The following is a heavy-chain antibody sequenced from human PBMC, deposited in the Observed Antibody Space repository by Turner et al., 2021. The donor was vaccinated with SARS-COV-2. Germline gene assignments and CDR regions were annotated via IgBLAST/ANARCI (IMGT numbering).Heavy chain of an antibody. V-gene: IGHV3-33*01. CDR2: IWYDGSNK. CDR1: GFTFSSHG. J-gene: IGHJ4*02. D-gene: IGHD4-17*01. Sequence: QVQLVESGGGVVQPGRSLRPSRAASGFTFSSHGMHVVRQAPGKGLEWVAVIWYDGSNKYYADSVKGRLTISRDNSKNTLYLQMNSLRAEDTAVYYCAREGDYGGNSGGFDYWGQGTLVTVSS. CDR3: AREGDYGGNSGGFDY.